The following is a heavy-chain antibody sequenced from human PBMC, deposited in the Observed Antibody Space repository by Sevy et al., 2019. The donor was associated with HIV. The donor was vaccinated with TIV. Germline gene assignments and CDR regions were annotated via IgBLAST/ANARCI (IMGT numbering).Heavy chain of an antibody. Sequence: GGSLRLSCTASGFTFDDYAMSWFRQAPGKGLEWVAFIARNSYEAYGGTTEYAASGKGRFIFSRDDSKSFAYLQMNSLKTEDTAVYYCSRGLATADTPEYYFDYWGQGTLVTVSS. J-gene: IGHJ4*02. D-gene: IGHD5-12*01. CDR3: SRGLATADTPEYYFDY. CDR1: GFTFDDYA. V-gene: IGHV3-49*03. CDR2: IARNSYEAYGGTT.